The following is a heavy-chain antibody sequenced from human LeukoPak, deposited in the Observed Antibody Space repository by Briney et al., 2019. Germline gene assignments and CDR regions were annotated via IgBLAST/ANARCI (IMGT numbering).Heavy chain of an antibody. Sequence: SETLSLTCAVSGASVTSHRWAWIRQPAGNGLEWVGRVIFSGSTNYNPSLRSRVAISLDKSKNELSLTLKSVSAADTAVYYCTRDESSRDDSGGYHYWGRGVLVT. D-gene: IGHD3-22*01. J-gene: IGHJ4*02. CDR1: GASVTSHR. CDR2: VIFSGST. CDR3: TRDESSRDDSGGYHY. V-gene: IGHV4-4*07.